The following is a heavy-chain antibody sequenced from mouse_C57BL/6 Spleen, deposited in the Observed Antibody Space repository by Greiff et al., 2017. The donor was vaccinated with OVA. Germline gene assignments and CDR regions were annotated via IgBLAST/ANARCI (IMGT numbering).Heavy chain of an antibody. J-gene: IGHJ1*03. Sequence: QVQLQQSGAELVRPGSSVKLSCKASGYTFTSYWMHWVKQRPIQGLEWIGNIDPSDSETHYNQKFKDKATLTVDKSSSTAYMQLSSLTSEDSAVYYCARRADGYWYFDVWGTGTTVTVSS. D-gene: IGHD2-3*01. V-gene: IGHV1-52*01. CDR3: ARRADGYWYFDV. CDR2: IDPSDSET. CDR1: GYTFTSYW.